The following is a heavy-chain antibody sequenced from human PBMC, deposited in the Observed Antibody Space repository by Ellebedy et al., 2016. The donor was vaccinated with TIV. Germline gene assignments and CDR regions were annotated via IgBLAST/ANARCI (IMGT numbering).Heavy chain of an antibody. Sequence: PGGSLRLSCVVSGFTFSTYAMRWFRQAPGKGLEWVSALTTGGVTFYADSVKGRFTISRDNAKNSLYLHMNSLRAEDTAVYYCARSTVINPEGDAYDIWGQGTKVTVSS. D-gene: IGHD4-23*01. CDR1: GFTFSTYA. CDR3: ARSTVINPEGDAYDI. V-gene: IGHV3-23*01. J-gene: IGHJ3*02. CDR2: LTTGGVT.